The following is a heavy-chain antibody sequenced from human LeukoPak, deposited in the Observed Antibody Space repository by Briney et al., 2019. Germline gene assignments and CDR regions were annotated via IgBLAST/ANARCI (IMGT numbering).Heavy chain of an antibody. CDR1: GFTFSSYS. CDR2: ISSSSSTI. Sequence: GGSLRLSCAASGFTFSSYSMNWVRQAPGKGLEWVSYISSSSSTIYYADSVKGRFTISRDNAKNSLYLQMNSLRAEDTAVYYCARSGLGHQYDYWGQGTLVTVSS. J-gene: IGHJ4*02. CDR3: ARSGLGHQYDY. V-gene: IGHV3-48*04. D-gene: IGHD2-15*01.